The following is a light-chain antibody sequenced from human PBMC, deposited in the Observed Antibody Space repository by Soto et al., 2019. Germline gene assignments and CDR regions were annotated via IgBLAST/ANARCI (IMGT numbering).Light chain of an antibody. CDR1: QSLLHSNGYNY. CDR2: LGS. Sequence: MTQSPSTLSAFVGDRVTITCRSSQSLLHSNGYNYLDWYLQKPGQSPQLLIYLGSNRASGVPDRFSGSGSGTDFTLKISRVEAEDVGVYYCMQALQTPLTFGGGTKVDIK. J-gene: IGKJ4*01. V-gene: IGKV2-28*01. CDR3: MQALQTPLT.